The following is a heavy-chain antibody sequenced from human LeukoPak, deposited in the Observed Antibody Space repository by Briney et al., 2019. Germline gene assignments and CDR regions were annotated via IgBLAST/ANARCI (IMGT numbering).Heavy chain of an antibody. CDR2: ISSSSSTI. V-gene: IGHV3-48*02. J-gene: IGHJ6*02. Sequence: GGSLSLSCAASGFTFSSYSMNWVHQAPGKGLEWVSYISSSSSTIYYADSVKGRFTISRDKAKNSLYLQMNSLRDEDTAVYYCARCPPLYCSGGSCYPDYYYYGMDVWGQGTTVTVSS. CDR3: ARCPPLYCSGGSCYPDYYYYGMDV. CDR1: GFTFSSYS. D-gene: IGHD2-15*01.